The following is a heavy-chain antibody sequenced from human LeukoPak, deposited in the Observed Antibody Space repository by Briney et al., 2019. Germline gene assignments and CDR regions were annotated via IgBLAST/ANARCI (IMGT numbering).Heavy chain of an antibody. Sequence: GGSLRLSCAASGFTFSSYGMHWVRQAPGKGLEWVAVISYDGSNKYYADSVKGRFTISRDNSKNTLYLQMNSLRAEDTAVYYCARDRGVHYFDYWGQGTLVTVSS. J-gene: IGHJ4*02. V-gene: IGHV3-30*03. CDR1: GFTFSSYG. CDR2: ISYDGSNK. CDR3: ARDRGVHYFDY. D-gene: IGHD3-10*01.